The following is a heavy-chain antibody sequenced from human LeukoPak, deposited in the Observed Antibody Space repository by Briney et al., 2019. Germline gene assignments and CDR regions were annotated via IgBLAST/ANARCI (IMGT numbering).Heavy chain of an antibody. CDR1: GFTFSSYW. D-gene: IGHD1-26*01. Sequence: PGGSLRLSCAASGFTFSSYWMSWVRQAPGEGLEWVANIKQDGSEKYYVDSVKGRFTISRDNAKNSLYLQMNSLRAEDTAVYYCARDKVVGATYLDYWGQGTPVTVSS. CDR3: ARDKVVGATYLDY. V-gene: IGHV3-7*01. J-gene: IGHJ4*02. CDR2: IKQDGSEK.